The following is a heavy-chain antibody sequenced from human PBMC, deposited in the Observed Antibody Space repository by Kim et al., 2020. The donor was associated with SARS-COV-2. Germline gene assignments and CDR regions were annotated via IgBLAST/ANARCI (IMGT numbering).Heavy chain of an antibody. J-gene: IGHJ4*01. Sequence: QKFQGSVTMTRDTSASTAFMELSSLTSEDTAIYYCARDGTTRNGGYYFDYWGQGALVTVSS. V-gene: IGHV1-3*01. D-gene: IGHD1-1*01. CDR3: ARDGTTRNGGYYFDY.